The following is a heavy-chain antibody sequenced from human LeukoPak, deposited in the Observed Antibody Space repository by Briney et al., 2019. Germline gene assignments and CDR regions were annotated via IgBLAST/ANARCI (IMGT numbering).Heavy chain of an antibody. D-gene: IGHD5-18*01. J-gene: IGHJ6*03. CDR3: ARREVVTAPQPDYYYYYMDV. CDR1: GFTFSDYY. CDR2: ISSSGSTI. V-gene: IGHV3-11*04. Sequence: GGSLRLACAASGFTFSDYYMSWIRQAPGKGLEWVSYISSSGSTIYYADSVKGRFTISRDNAKNSLYLQMNSLRAEDTAVYYCARREVVTAPQPDYYYYYMDVWGKGTTVTVSS.